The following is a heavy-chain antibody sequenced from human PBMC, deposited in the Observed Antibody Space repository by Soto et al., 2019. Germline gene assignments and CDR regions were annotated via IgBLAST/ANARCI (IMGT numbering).Heavy chain of an antibody. Sequence: SETLSLTCTVSGGSISSGGYYWSWIRQHPGKGLEWIGYIYYSGSTYYNPSLKSRVTISVDTSKNQFSLKLSSVTAADTAVYYCARVLLQTGGPNWFDPSGQGTRVTVSS. V-gene: IGHV4-31*03. CDR2: IYYSGST. CDR3: ARVLLQTGGPNWFDP. CDR1: GGSISSGGYY. D-gene: IGHD7-27*01. J-gene: IGHJ5*02.